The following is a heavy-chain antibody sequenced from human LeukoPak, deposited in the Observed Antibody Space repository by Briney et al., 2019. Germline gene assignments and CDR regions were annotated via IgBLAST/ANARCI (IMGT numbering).Heavy chain of an antibody. CDR2: INPSGGST. Sequence: GASVKVSCKASGYTFTSYYMHWVRQAPGQGLEWMGIINPSGGSTSYAQKFQGRVTMTRDTSTSTVYMELSSLRSEDAAVYYCARELRYCSSTSCYFFDYWGQGTLVTVSS. J-gene: IGHJ4*02. CDR3: ARELRYCSSTSCYFFDY. D-gene: IGHD2-2*01. V-gene: IGHV1-46*01. CDR1: GYTFTSYY.